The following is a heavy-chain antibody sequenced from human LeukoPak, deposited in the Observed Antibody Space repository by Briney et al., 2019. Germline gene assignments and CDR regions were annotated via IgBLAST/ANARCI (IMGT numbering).Heavy chain of an antibody. Sequence: GGSLRLSCAASGFTVSTTYLTWVRQAPGKGLEWLSVIYSGGYTYYADSVKGRFFISRDISENMVYLQMNSLSVEDTAVYFCARSRPAHYFDSWGPGTLVPVS. D-gene: IGHD6-6*01. CDR3: ARSRPAHYFDS. CDR2: IYSGGYT. J-gene: IGHJ4*02. V-gene: IGHV3-66*01. CDR1: GFTVSTTY.